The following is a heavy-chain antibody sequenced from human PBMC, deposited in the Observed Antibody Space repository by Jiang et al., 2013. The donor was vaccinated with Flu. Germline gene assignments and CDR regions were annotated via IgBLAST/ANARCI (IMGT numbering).Heavy chain of an antibody. Sequence: KSRVTISVDTSKNQFSLKLSSVTAADTAVYYCARGDMVQGVSNFDYWGQGTLVTVSS. J-gene: IGHJ4*02. CDR3: ARGDMVQGVSNFDY. D-gene: IGHD3-10*01. V-gene: IGHV4-34*01.